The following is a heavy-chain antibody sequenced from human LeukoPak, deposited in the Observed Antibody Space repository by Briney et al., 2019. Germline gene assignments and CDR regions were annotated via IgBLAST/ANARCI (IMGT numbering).Heavy chain of an antibody. V-gene: IGHV4-39*01. CDR3: ARPTTGPATQGYDS. CDR2: IYYRGNT. D-gene: IGHD1-1*01. J-gene: IGHJ4*02. CDR1: GGSISSSPYY. Sequence: SETLSLTCAVSGGSISSSPYYWAWIRQPPGRGLEWIGSIYYRGNTYHNPSLKSRVTISVDTSKNQFSLSVISVTAADTAVYFCARPTTGPATQGYDSWGQGILVTVAS.